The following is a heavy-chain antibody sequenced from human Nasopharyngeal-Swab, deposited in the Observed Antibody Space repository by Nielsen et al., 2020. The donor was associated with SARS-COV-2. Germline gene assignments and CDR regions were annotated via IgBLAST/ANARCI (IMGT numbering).Heavy chain of an antibody. CDR3: AREDSSGDYYFDS. V-gene: IGHV1-2*02. D-gene: IGHD6-19*01. J-gene: IGHJ4*02. Sequence: ASVKVSCKASGYTFTSYGISWVRQAPGQGLEWMAWIDPKTGGKDYAQKFRGRVTMTRDTSISTAYMELSRLTSDDTAVYYCAREDSSGDYYFDSWGQGTLVTVSS. CDR2: IDPKTGGK. CDR1: GYTFTSYG.